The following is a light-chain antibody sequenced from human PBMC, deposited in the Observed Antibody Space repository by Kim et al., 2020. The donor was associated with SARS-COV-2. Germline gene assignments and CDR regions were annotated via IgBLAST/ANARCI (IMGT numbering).Light chain of an antibody. V-gene: IGKV3-20*01. J-gene: IGKJ4*01. CDR3: QQYGSSVIT. Sequence: EIVLTQSPGTLSLSPGERATLSCRASQSVTSSYLAWYQQKAGQAPRLLIYAASRRATGIPDRFSGSGSGTDFTLTISRLEPEDFAVYYCQQYGSSVITFGGGTKVDIK. CDR2: AAS. CDR1: QSVTSSY.